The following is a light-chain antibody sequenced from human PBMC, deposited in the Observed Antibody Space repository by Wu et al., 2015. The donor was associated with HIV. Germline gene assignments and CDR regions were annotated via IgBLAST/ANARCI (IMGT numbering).Light chain of an antibody. CDR2: GAS. CDR3: QQHGSSPRT. J-gene: IGKJ1*01. CDR1: QSVTTS. V-gene: IGKV3-20*01. Sequence: EIVLTQFPVTLSLSPGDRATLSCRASQSVTTSLAWYQQKPGQAPRLLIYGASSRATGIPDRFSGSGSGTDFTLTISRLEPEDFAVYYCQQHGSSPRTFGQGTKVEIK.